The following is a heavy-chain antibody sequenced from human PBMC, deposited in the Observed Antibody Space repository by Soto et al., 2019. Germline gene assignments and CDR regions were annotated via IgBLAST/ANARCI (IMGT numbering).Heavy chain of an antibody. D-gene: IGHD1-7*01. CDR3: AGNGSPELYYYYGMDV. CDR2: IIPIFGTA. V-gene: IGHV1-69*13. J-gene: IGHJ6*02. CDR1: GGTFSSYA. Sequence: GSSVKVSCKAAGGTFSSYAISWVRQAPGQGLEWMGGIIPIFGTANYAQKFQGRVTITADESTSTAYMELSSLSSEDTAVYYCAGNGSPELYYYYGMDVCGQGTTVIVSS.